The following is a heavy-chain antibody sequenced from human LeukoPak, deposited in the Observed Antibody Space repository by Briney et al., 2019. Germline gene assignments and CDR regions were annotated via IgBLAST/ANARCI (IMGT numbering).Heavy chain of an antibody. CDR2: IYSGGST. V-gene: IGHV3-53*01. D-gene: IGHD2-21*02. CDR3: VTHCH. J-gene: IGHJ4*02. CDR1: GFNVTNTY. Sequence: GGSLRLSSVATGFNVTNTYMSCVRPAPGKGLEWVSVIYSGGSTYYADSVMGRFTISRDKDKNTVYLQMNSLSAEDTAVYYCVTHCHWCQGTLVAVSS.